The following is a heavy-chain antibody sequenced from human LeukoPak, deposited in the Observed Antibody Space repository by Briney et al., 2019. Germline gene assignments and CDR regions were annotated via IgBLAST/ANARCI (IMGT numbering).Heavy chain of an antibody. CDR1: GFTFSSYG. V-gene: IGHV3-30*02. CDR3: AKKEAYSYGYVYYYGMDV. J-gene: IGHJ6*02. D-gene: IGHD5-18*01. Sequence: GGSLRLSCAASGFTFSSYGMHWVRQAPGKGLEWVAFIRYDGSNKYYADSVKGRFTISRDNSKNTLYLQMNSLRAEDTAVYYCAKKEAYSYGYVYYYGMDVWGQGTTVTVSS. CDR2: IRYDGSNK.